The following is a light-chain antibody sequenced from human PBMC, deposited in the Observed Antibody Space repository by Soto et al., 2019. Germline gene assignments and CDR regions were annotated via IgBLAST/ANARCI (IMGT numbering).Light chain of an antibody. V-gene: IGKV1-27*01. J-gene: IGKJ3*01. Sequence: DIQMTQSPSSLSASVGDRVTITCRASQDIYNYLAWYQQRPGQVPKLLIYHASSLQSGVPSRFSGSGSGTDFTLTISSLQPEDFATYYCQTYQRAVFTFGPGTKVDIK. CDR1: QDIYNY. CDR2: HAS. CDR3: QTYQRAVFT.